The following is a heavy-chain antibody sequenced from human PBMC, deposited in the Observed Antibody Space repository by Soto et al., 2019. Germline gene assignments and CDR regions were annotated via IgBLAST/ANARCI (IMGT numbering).Heavy chain of an antibody. Sequence: SETLSLTCTVSGGSISSYYWSWIRQPPGKGLEWIGYIYYTGNTNYNPSLKSRVTISVDTSKNQFSLKLSSVTAADTAVYYCASNGERDYYDTSGYGWGQGTLVTVSS. D-gene: IGHD3-22*01. V-gene: IGHV4-59*01. CDR2: IYYTGNT. CDR3: ASNGERDYYDTSGYG. CDR1: GGSISSYY. J-gene: IGHJ1*01.